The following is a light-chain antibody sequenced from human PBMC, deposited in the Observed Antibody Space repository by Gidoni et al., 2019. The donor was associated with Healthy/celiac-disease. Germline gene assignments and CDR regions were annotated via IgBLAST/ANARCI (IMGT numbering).Light chain of an antibody. V-gene: IGLV2-23*01. CDR1: SSDVGSYHL. Sequence: HSALTQPASVSGSPGQSITISCTGTSSDVGSYHLVSWYQQHPGKAPKLMIYEGSKRPSGVSNRFSGSKSGNTASLTISGLQAEDEADYYCCSYAGSSTTVVFGGGTKLTVL. CDR2: EGS. CDR3: CSYAGSSTTVV. J-gene: IGLJ2*01.